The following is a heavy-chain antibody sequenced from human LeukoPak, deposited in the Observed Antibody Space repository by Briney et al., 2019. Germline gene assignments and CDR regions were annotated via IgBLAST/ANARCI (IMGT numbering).Heavy chain of an antibody. CDR3: ARAGGSSWWGEYNWFDP. V-gene: IGHV1-2*02. Sequence: ASVKVSCKASGYTFTVYYMHWVRQAPGQGLEWMGWINPNSGGTNYAQKFQGRVTMTRDTSISTAYMELSRLRSDDTAVYYCARAGGSSWWGEYNWFDPWGQGTLVTVSS. CDR2: INPNSGGT. CDR1: GYTFTVYY. J-gene: IGHJ5*02. D-gene: IGHD6-13*01.